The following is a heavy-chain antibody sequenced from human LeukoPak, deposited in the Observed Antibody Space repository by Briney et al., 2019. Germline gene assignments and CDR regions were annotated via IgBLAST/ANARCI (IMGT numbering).Heavy chain of an antibody. CDR1: GGSISSYY. V-gene: IGHV4-4*07. CDR3: ARERYSSGWYLARD. J-gene: IGHJ4*02. CDR2: IYTSGST. Sequence: SETLSLTCTVSGGSISSYYWSWIRQPAGKGLEWIGRIYTSGSTNYNPSFKSRVTMSVDTSKNQFSLKLSSVTAADTAVYYCARERYSSGWYLARDWGQGTLVTVSS. D-gene: IGHD6-19*01.